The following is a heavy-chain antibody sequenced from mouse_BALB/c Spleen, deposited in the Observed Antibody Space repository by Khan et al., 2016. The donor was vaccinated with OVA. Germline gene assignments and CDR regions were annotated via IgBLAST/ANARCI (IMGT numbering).Heavy chain of an antibody. J-gene: IGHJ3*01. Sequence: EVQLQEPGPSLVKPSQTLSLTCSATGDSITSGYRSWLRKFPGNKLEYMGYINYTGYTDNNPPLKRRLAITRHTSKNQYYLQSNSVTTEDTASYDCARSTYRCAFAYWGQGTLVTVSA. CDR3: ARSTYRCAFAY. D-gene: IGHD2-14*01. CDR1: GDSITSGY. CDR2: INYTGYT. V-gene: IGHV3-8*02.